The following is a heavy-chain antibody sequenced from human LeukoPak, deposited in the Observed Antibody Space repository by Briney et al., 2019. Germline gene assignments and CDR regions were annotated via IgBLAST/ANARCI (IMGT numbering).Heavy chain of an antibody. Sequence: PGGSLRLSCAASGVTFNGFWMSWVRQAPGKGLEWVANIKQDGSDIYYLGSVRGRFTISRENAKKSLYMQMKSLRAEDTAVYYCTRDALYGDPSYYYMDVWGKGTTVTVSS. CDR2: IKQDGSDI. J-gene: IGHJ6*03. CDR3: TRDALYGDPSYYYMDV. V-gene: IGHV3-7*01. CDR1: GVTFNGFW. D-gene: IGHD4-17*01.